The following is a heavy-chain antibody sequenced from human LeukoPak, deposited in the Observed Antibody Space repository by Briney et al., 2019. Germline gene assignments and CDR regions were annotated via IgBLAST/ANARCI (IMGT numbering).Heavy chain of an antibody. CDR1: GFTFSTFA. CDR3: TTLEDIVVVPAAPGV. V-gene: IGHV3-15*01. D-gene: IGHD2-2*01. Sequence: GGSLRLSCAASGFTFSTFAMSWVRQAPGKGLEWVGRIKSKTDGGTTDYAAPVKGRFTISRDDSKNTLYLQMNSLKTEDTAVYYCTTLEDIVVVPAAPGVWGQGTLVTVSS. CDR2: IKSKTDGGTT. J-gene: IGHJ4*02.